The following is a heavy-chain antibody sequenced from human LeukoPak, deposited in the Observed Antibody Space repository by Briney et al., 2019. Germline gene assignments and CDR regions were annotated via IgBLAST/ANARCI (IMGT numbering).Heavy chain of an antibody. CDR1: GVSISSYY. J-gene: IGHJ6*03. V-gene: IGHV4-59*01. CDR2: TYYSGST. CDR3: ARDWGVSARPGYMDV. Sequence: SETLSLTCTVSGVSISSYYWSWIRQPPGKGLEWIGYTYYSGSTKYNPSLKSRVTISVDTSKNQFSLRLSSVTAADTAVYYCARDWGVSARPGYMDVWGKGTTVTVSS. D-gene: IGHD6-6*01.